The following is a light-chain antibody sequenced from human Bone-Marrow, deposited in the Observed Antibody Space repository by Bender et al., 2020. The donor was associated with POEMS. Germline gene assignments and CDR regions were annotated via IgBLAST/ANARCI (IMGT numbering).Light chain of an antibody. CDR3: SSFTSSVTVI. CDR1: SSDVGSYNL. Sequence: QSALTQPASVSGSPGQSITISCTGTSSDVGSYNLVSWYQQHPGKAPKLMIYEASKRPSGVSNRFSGSKSGNTASLTISGLQAEDEADYYCSSFTSSVTVIFGGGTKLTVL. J-gene: IGLJ2*01. V-gene: IGLV2-14*02. CDR2: EAS.